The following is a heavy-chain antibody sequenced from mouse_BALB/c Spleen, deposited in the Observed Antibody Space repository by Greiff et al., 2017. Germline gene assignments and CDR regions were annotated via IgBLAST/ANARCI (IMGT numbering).Heavy chain of an antibody. CDR2: ISYSGST. J-gene: IGHJ3*01. V-gene: IGHV3-2*02. D-gene: IGHD4-1*01. CDR1: GYSITSDYA. Sequence: DVKLVESGPGLVKPSQSLSLTCTVTGYSITSDYAWNWIRQFPGNKLEWMGYISYSGSTSYNPSLKSRISITRDTSKNQFFLQLNSVTTEDTATYYCASLTGTGTYWGQGTLVTVSA. CDR3: ASLTGTGTY.